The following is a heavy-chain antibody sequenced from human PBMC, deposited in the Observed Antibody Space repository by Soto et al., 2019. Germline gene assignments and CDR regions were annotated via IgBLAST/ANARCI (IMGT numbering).Heavy chain of an antibody. V-gene: IGHV3-48*01. CDR1: GFTFSSYS. CDR2: ISSSSSTI. Sequence: EVQLVESGGGLVQPGGSLRLSCAASGFTFSSYSMNWVRQAPGKGLEWVSYISSSSSTIYYADSVKGRFTISRDNAKNSLYLQMNNRRGEDTAVDYCAGGIDDYVWGSDRGWGQGTLVTVSS. J-gene: IGHJ4*02. CDR3: AGGIDDYVWGSDRG. D-gene: IGHD3-16*02.